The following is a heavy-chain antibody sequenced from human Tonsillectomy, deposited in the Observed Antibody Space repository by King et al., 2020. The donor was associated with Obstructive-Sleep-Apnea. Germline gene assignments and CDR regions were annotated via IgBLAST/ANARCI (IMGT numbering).Heavy chain of an antibody. V-gene: IGHV3-9*01. D-gene: IGHD6-13*01. CDR3: AKDIIGAAAGRVFDY. CDR1: GFTFDDYA. J-gene: IGHJ4*02. CDR2: ICWNSGSI. Sequence: VQLVESGGGLVQPGRSLRLSCAASGFTFDDYAMHWVRQAPGKGLEWVSGICWNSGSIGYADSVKGRFTISRDNAKNSLYLQMNSLRAEDTALYYCAKDIIGAAAGRVFDYWGQGALVTVSS.